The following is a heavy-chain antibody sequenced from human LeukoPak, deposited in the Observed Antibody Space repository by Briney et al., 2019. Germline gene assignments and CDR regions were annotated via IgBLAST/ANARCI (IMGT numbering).Heavy chain of an antibody. CDR1: GGSFSGYY. CDR2: INHSGST. D-gene: IGHD3-22*01. CDR3: ARYYYDTSGYYYYYGMDV. V-gene: IGHV4-34*01. Sequence: PSETLSLTCAVYGGSFSGYYWSWIRQPPGKGLEWIGEINHSGSTYYSPSLKSRVTISVDTSKNQFSLKLSSVTAADTAVYYCARYYYDTSGYYYYYGMDVWGQGTTVTVSS. J-gene: IGHJ6*02.